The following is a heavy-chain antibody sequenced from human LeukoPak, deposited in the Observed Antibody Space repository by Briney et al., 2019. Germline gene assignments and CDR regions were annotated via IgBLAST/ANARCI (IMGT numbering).Heavy chain of an antibody. Sequence: PGGSLRLPCAASGFTFSSYAMSWVRQARGKGLEWVSAISGSGGSTYYADSVKGRLTISRDNSKNTLYLQMNSLRAEDTAVYYCARARGSYASFDYWGQGTLVTVSS. CDR1: GFTFSSYA. CDR2: ISGSGGST. D-gene: IGHD1-26*01. J-gene: IGHJ4*02. CDR3: ARARGSYASFDY. V-gene: IGHV3-23*01.